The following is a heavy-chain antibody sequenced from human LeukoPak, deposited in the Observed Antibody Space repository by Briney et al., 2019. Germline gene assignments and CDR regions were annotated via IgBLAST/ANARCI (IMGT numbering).Heavy chain of an antibody. CDR1: GFSFGGYA. V-gene: IGHV3-23*01. Sequence: GGSLRLSCAASGFSFGGYAMTWVRQAPGKGLEWVSSITYNGAATYYLDSVKARFTISRDNSRSTLYLQMDSLTAEDTALYYCAKDGLYFDGSTHIYYFDSWGQGTLVAVPS. J-gene: IGHJ4*02. CDR2: ITYNGAAT. CDR3: AKDGLYFDGSTHIYYFDS. D-gene: IGHD3-9*01.